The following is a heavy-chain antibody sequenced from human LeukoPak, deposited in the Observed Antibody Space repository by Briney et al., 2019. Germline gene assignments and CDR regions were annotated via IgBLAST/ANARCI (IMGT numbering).Heavy chain of an antibody. CDR3: AKARTAAADNRYYYYGMDV. Sequence: GGSLRLSCAASGFIFSSFGMHWVRQAPGKGLEWVAVISYDGSNKYYADSVKGRFTISRDNSKNTLYLQMNSLRAEDTAVYYCAKARTAAADNRYYYYGMDVWGQGTTVTVSS. V-gene: IGHV3-30*18. D-gene: IGHD6-13*01. CDR1: GFIFSSFG. J-gene: IGHJ6*02. CDR2: ISYDGSNK.